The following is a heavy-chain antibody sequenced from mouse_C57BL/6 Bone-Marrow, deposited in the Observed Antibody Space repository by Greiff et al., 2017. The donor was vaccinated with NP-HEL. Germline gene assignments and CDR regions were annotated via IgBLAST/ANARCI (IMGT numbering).Heavy chain of an antibody. CDR3: TRDPYYYGSSWWYFDV. D-gene: IGHD1-1*01. Sequence: EVQVVESGTVLARPGASVKMSCKTSGYTFTSYWMHWVKQRPGQGLEWIGAIYPGNSDTSYNQKFKGKAKLTAVTSASTAYMELSSLTNEDSAVYYCTRDPYYYGSSWWYFDVWGTGTTVTVSS. V-gene: IGHV1-5*01. CDR2: IYPGNSDT. CDR1: GYTFTSYW. J-gene: IGHJ1*03.